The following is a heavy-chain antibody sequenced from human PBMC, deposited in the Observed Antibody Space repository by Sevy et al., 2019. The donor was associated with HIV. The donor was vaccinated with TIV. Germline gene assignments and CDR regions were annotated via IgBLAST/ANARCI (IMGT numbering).Heavy chain of an antibody. CDR3: ARDRLAVDRWTRKHDAFDI. J-gene: IGHJ3*02. D-gene: IGHD6-19*01. CDR2: INPNSGGT. CDR1: GYTFTGYY. V-gene: IGHV1-2*02. Sequence: ASVKVSCKASGYTFTGYYMHWVRQAPGQGLEWMGWINPNSGGTNYAQKFQGRVTMTRDTSNSTAYMELSRLRSDDTAVYYCARDRLAVDRWTRKHDAFDIWGQGTMVTVSS.